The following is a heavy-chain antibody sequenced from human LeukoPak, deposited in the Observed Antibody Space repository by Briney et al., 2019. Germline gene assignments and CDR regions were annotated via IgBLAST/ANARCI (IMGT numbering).Heavy chain of an antibody. CDR2: MNPNSGNT. J-gene: IGHJ4*02. Sequence: ASVKVSCKASGYTFTSYDINWVRQATGQGLEWMGWMNPNSGNTGYAKKFQGRVTTTRNTSISTAYIELSSLRSEDTAVYYCARARYYGSGSYDFDYWGQGTLVTVSS. CDR3: ARARYYGSGSYDFDY. CDR1: GYTFTSYD. V-gene: IGHV1-8*01. D-gene: IGHD3-10*01.